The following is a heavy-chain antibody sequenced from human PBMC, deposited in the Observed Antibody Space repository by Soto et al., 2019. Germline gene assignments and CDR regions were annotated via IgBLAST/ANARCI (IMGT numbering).Heavy chain of an antibody. Sequence: WGSRRLSCASSGFTVNTNAMSWFRQAPGNWLEWVSSISCTGSRTYYADSVKGRFTIARDNSKNTVSLQMNNLRAEDTGLYYCTKDTGYLSMDAWGQGTTVTVSS. CDR1: GFTVNTNA. D-gene: IGHD6-25*01. CDR2: ISCTGSRT. CDR3: TKDTGYLSMDA. J-gene: IGHJ6*02. V-gene: IGHV3-23*01.